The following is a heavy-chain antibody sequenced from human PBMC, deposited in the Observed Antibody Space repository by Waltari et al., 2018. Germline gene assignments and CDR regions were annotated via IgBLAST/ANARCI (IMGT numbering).Heavy chain of an antibody. CDR2: IYYSGST. Sequence: QLQLQESGPGLVKPSETLSLTCTVSGGSISSSSYSWGWIRQSPGKGLEWIGSIYYSGSTDYNPTLKSRVTISGDTSKNQFSLKLSSVTAADTAVYYCARHWKKSGYRFDPWGQGTLVTVSS. V-gene: IGHV4-39*01. CDR1: GGSISSSSYS. J-gene: IGHJ5*02. D-gene: IGHD5-12*01. CDR3: ARHWKKSGYRFDP.